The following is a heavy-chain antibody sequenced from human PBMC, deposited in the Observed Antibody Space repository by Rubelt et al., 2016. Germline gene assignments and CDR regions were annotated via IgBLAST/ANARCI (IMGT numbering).Heavy chain of an antibody. D-gene: IGHD6-13*01. V-gene: IGHV2-5*02. CDR3: AHSTYSSSWYDMGLGWFDP. J-gene: IGHJ5*02. CDR1: GFSLSTSGVG. CDR2: IYWDDDK. Sequence: QITLKESGPTLVKPTQTLTLTCTFSGFSLSTSGVGVGWIRQPPGKALEWLALIYWDDDKRYSPSLKSRLTITKDTSKNQGVLTMTNMDPVDTATYYCAHSTYSSSWYDMGLGWFDPWGQGTLVTVSS.